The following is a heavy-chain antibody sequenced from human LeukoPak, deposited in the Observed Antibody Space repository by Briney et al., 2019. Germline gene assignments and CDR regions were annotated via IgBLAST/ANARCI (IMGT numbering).Heavy chain of an antibody. CDR2: IYPGDSDT. J-gene: IGHJ4*02. V-gene: IGHV5-51*01. CDR1: GYSFTNYW. D-gene: IGHD2-2*01. CDR3: ARRGYCATTTCYRLFDY. Sequence: PGESLKISCKGSGYSFTNYWIDWGRQMPGKGLEWMGIIYPGDSDTRYSPSFQGQVTISADKSITTAYLQWSSLKASDTAMYYCARRGYCATTTCYRLFDYWGQGTLVTVSS.